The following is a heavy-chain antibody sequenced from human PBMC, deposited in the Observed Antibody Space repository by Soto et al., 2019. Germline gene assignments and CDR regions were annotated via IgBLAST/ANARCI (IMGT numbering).Heavy chain of an antibody. D-gene: IGHD1-1*01. CDR2: INSDGTTT. J-gene: IGHJ4*02. CDR1: GLTFSSHW. V-gene: IGHV3-74*01. Sequence: PGESLKISCAVSGLTFSSHWMHWVRQAPGKGLVWVSRINSDGTTTTYADSVRGRFTISRDYAKSTLYLQMNSLRAEDTAVYYCATNTGKNFDYWGQGTLVTVSS. CDR3: ATNTGKNFDY.